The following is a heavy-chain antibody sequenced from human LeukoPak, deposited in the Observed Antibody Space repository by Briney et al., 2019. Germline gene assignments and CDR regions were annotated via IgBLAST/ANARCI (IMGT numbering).Heavy chain of an antibody. CDR1: GFTFSFYA. CDR2: ISSNGGNT. D-gene: IGHD3-22*01. CDR3: VKGFPHYYDSSGFGAFDV. Sequence: GGSLRLSCSASGFTFSFYAMGWVRQAPGKGLEYVSAISSNGGNTYYADSVKDRFTISRDNSKNTLYLQMNSLRADDTAVYYCVKGFPHYYDSSGFGAFDVWGQGTIVTVSS. V-gene: IGHV3-64D*09. J-gene: IGHJ3*01.